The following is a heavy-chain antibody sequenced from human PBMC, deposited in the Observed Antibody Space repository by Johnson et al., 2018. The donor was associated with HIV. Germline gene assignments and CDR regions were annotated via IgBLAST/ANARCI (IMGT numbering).Heavy chain of an antibody. CDR2: ISGSGASR. V-gene: IGHV3-23*04. J-gene: IGHJ3*02. Sequence: MLLVESGGGLVQPGGSLRLSCAASGFTFTSYTVSWVRQAPGKGLEWVSAISGSGASRYFAASGKGRFTISRDNAKNSLYLQMNSLRAEDTAVYYCANSYSSSSVNNDYAFYIWGQGTMVTVSS. D-gene: IGHD6-6*01. CDR1: GFTFTSYT. CDR3: ANSYSSSSVNNDYAFYI.